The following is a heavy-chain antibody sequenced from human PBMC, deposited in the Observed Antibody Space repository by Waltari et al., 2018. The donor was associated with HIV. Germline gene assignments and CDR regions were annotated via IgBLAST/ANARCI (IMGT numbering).Heavy chain of an antibody. CDR1: GFTFSTYW. CDR2: VDEYGGIT. Sequence: EVLLVESGGGLVQPGGSLRLSCAASGFTFSTYWMHWVRQAPGKGLVWVSRVDEYGGITNYAASVEGRFTISRDNAKSTLYLQMNNLRAEDTATYYCARDLSGYSDYWGQGTLVTVSS. J-gene: IGHJ4*02. V-gene: IGHV3-74*01. CDR3: ARDLSGYSDY. D-gene: IGHD3-3*01.